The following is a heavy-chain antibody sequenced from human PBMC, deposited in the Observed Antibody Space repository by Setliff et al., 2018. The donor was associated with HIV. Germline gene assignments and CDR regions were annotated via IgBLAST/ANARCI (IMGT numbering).Heavy chain of an antibody. D-gene: IGHD2-21*02. J-gene: IGHJ6*02. Sequence: RASVKVSCKTSGYSFTTYDINWVRQAAGQGLEWMGWMNPASGDTGSAQKFQGRLTMTRDTSIDTAYMGLSSLSSDDSAVYFCARAFVEVTPHYALDVWGQGTTVTVSS. CDR3: ARAFVEVTPHYALDV. CDR1: GYSFTTYD. V-gene: IGHV1-8*02. CDR2: MNPASGDT.